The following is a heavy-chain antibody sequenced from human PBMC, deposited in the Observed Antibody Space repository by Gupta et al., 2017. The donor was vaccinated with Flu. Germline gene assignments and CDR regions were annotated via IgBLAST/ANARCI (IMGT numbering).Heavy chain of an antibody. Sequence: AAVDSNRKYWAWIRQPPGKGLEWIVSFYYGGSTYYNPSLKSRVIVSVDTSKNQFSLRLTSVTAADTAVYFCATSYNWNYGENWFDPWGQGTLVTVSS. D-gene: IGHD1-7*01. CDR2: FYYGGST. CDR1: AAVDSNRKY. CDR3: ATSYNWNYGENWFDP. V-gene: IGHV4-39*01. J-gene: IGHJ5*02.